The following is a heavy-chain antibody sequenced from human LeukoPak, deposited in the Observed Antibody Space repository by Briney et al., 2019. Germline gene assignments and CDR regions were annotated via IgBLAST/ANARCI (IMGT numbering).Heavy chain of an antibody. J-gene: IGHJ4*02. Sequence: GGSLRLSCAASGFNLINYWMNWVRLAPGKGLEWVSSISGRSSHMYYTDSAKGRFTISRDNAKNSLYLQMNSLRAEDTAVYYCARAFPPLRTSAAGDFWGQGTLVTVSS. CDR3: ARAFPPLRTSAAGDF. V-gene: IGHV3-21*06. CDR1: GFNLINYW. D-gene: IGHD6-25*01. CDR2: ISGRSSHM.